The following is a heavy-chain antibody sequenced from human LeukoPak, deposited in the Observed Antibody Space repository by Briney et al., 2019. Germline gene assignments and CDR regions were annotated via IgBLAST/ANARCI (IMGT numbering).Heavy chain of an antibody. Sequence: GGSLRLSCTASGFSFSAYSMNWVRQAPGQSLEWISYISSTGTYQNYADSVKGRLTISRDSAKNSLFLQLDSLRAEDTAVYYCAKSYDSSGYYIDAFDIWGQGTMVTVSS. CDR2: ISSTGTYQ. V-gene: IGHV3-21*01. CDR3: AKSYDSSGYYIDAFDI. J-gene: IGHJ3*02. CDR1: GFSFSAYS. D-gene: IGHD3-22*01.